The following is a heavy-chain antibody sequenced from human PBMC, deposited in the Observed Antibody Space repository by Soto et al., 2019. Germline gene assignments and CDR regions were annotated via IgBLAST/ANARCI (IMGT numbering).Heavy chain of an antibody. V-gene: IGHV4-34*01. CDR1: GGSFSGYY. Sequence: SETLSLTCAVYGGSFSGYYWSWIRQPPGKGLEWIGEINHSGSTNYNPSLKSRVTISVDTSKNQFSLKLSSVTAADTAVYYCARLYSYGYRDYYYYGMDVWGQGTTVTVSS. D-gene: IGHD5-18*01. CDR3: ARLYSYGYRDYYYYGMDV. CDR2: INHSGST. J-gene: IGHJ6*02.